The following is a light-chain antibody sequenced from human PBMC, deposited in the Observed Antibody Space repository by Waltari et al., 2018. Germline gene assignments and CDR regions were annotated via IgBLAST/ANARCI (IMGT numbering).Light chain of an antibody. CDR3: QHSYGTPPT. V-gene: IGKV1-39*01. CDR2: DAS. J-gene: IGKJ4*01. CDR1: QSLRTY. Sequence: DIQMTQSPSSLSASVGDSVTITCRASQSLRTYLHWYQHQPGRAPRLVIYDASTLQRGVPSRFTGGGSGTLFTLTIRGLQPEDFATYYCQHSYGTPPTFGGGTRVEI.